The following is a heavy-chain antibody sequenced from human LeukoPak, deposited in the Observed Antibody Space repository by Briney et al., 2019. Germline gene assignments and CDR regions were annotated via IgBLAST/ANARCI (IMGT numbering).Heavy chain of an antibody. V-gene: IGHV3-49*04. CDR1: GFTFGDYA. CDR3: TSYSNYSNYYYYYGMDV. Sequence: GGSLRLSCTASGFTFGDYAMSWVRQAPGKGLEWVGFIRSKAYGGTIEYAASVKGRFTISRDDSKSIAYLQMNSLKTEDTAVYYCTSYSNYSNYYYYYGMDVWGQGTTVTVSS. D-gene: IGHD4-11*01. J-gene: IGHJ6*02. CDR2: IRSKAYGGTI.